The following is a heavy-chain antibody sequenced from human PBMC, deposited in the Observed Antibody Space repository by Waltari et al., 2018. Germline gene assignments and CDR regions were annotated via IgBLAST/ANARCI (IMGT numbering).Heavy chain of an antibody. V-gene: IGHV3-72*01. CDR3: ARAMIIGTDAFDI. D-gene: IGHD3-22*01. Sequence: EVQLVESGGGLVQPGGSLRLSCAASGFTFSDHYMDWVRQAPGKGLEWVGRTRNKANSYTTEYAASVKGRVTIAGDDSKNSLYLQMNSLKTEDTAVYYCARAMIIGTDAFDIWGQGTMVTVSS. CDR1: GFTFSDHY. J-gene: IGHJ3*02. CDR2: TRNKANSYTT.